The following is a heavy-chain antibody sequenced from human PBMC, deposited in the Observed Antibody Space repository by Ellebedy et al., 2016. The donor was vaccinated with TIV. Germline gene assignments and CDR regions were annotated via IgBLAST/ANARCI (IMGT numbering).Heavy chain of an antibody. D-gene: IGHD5-18*01. V-gene: IGHV4-30-4*01. CDR2: IYYSGST. J-gene: IGHJ4*02. CDR3: ARANTAMDLFDY. Sequence: SETLSLXXTVSGGSISSGDYYWSWIRQPPGKGLEWIGYIYYSGSTYYNPSLKSRVTISVDTSKNQFSLKLSSVTAADTAVYYCARANTAMDLFDYWGQGTLATVSS. CDR1: GGSISSGDYY.